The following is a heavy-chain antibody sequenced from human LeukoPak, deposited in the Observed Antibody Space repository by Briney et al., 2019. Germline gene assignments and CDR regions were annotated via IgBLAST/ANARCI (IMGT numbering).Heavy chain of an antibody. CDR2: INHNGST. D-gene: IGHD5-12*01. CDR1: GGSFSSYY. CDR3: VRVEREMATIVDY. J-gene: IGHJ4*02. V-gene: IGHV4-34*01. Sequence: PSETLSLTCAVYGGSFSSYYWSWIRQPPGNGLEWIGEINHNGSTTYNPSLKSRVTFSVDTSKNQFSLKLRSVTVTAAVVFSCVRVEREMATIVDYWGQGTLATVSS.